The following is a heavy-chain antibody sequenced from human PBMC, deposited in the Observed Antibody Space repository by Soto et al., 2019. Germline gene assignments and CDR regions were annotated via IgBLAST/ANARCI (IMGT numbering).Heavy chain of an antibody. CDR3: ARARAPRGGLWFGEGYYCGIDV. V-gene: IGHV1-8*01. J-gene: IGHJ6*02. CDR1: GYTFTSYD. CDR2: MNPNSGNT. Sequence: GASVKVSCKASGYTFTSYDINWVRQATGQGREWMGWMNPNSGNTGYAQTFQGRVTMTRNTSISKAYMELSSVRSEDTAVYYCARARAPRGGLWFGEGYYCGIDVWGQGTMVTVSS. D-gene: IGHD3-10*01.